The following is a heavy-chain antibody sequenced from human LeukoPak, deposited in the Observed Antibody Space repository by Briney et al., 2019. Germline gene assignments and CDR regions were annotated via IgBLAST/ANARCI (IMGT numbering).Heavy chain of an antibody. V-gene: IGHV3-74*01. D-gene: IGHD1-26*01. CDR3: AKTKYSGHVIDY. CDR1: GFNFASHW. J-gene: IGHJ4*02. Sequence: PGGSLRLSCAASGFNFASHWMHWVRHTPGKGLVWVSRINSDGCSTNYAESVKGRFTISRDNAKNTLYLQMDSLRAEDTAVYYCAKTKYSGHVIDYWGQGTLVPVSS. CDR2: INSDGCST.